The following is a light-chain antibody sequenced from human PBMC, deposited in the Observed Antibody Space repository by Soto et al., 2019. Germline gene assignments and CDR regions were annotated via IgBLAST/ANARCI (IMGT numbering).Light chain of an antibody. CDR3: QSYDSTLSARYV. CDR1: STNIGAGYG. Sequence: QSVLTQPPSVSGAPGQRVTISCTGSSTNIGAGYGVHWYQPRPGTAPNLLIVGNTIRPSGVPDRFSPSTSGTSASLAITGLQAEDEGDYYCQSYDSTLSARYVFGTGTKLTVL. J-gene: IGLJ1*01. CDR2: GNT. V-gene: IGLV1-40*01.